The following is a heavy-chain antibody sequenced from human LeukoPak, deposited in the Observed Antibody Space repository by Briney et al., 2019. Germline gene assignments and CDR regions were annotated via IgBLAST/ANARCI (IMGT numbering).Heavy chain of an antibody. CDR1: GFTFSSYS. J-gene: IGHJ3*02. CDR3: ARGQDTAMVMGAFDI. CDR2: ISSSSSYI. Sequence: GGSLRLSCAASGFTFSSYSMNWVRQAPGKGLEWVSSISSSSSYIYYADSVKGRFTISRDNAKNSLYLQMNSLRAEDTAVYYCARGQDTAMVMGAFDIWGQGTMVTVSS. D-gene: IGHD5-18*01. V-gene: IGHV3-21*01.